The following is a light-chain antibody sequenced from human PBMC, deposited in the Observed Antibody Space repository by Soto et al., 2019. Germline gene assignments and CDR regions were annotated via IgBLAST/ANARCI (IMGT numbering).Light chain of an antibody. CDR3: ATWDDSVYV. J-gene: IGLJ1*01. Sequence: QSVLTQPPSASGTLGQTITISCSGSTSNIGTNTVNWFQHLPGSAPKLLIYTNGQRPSGVPDRFSGSRSGTSASLAISGLQSEDEADYYCATWDDSVYVFGTGTKLTVL. CDR2: TNG. CDR1: TSNIGTNT. V-gene: IGLV1-44*01.